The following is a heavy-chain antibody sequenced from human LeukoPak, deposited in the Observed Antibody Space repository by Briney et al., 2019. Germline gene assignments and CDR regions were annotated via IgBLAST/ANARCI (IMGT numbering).Heavy chain of an antibody. CDR3: ARGSHLGYCSSTSCYLQRRPFDP. D-gene: IGHD2-2*01. J-gene: IGHJ5*02. V-gene: IGHV4-39*07. CDR1: GGSISSSSYY. Sequence: PSETLSFTCTVSGGSISSSSYYWGWIRQTPGKGPEWFGSIHYSGSTNYNPSLKSRVTISVDTSKNQFSLKLSSVTAADTAVYYCARGSHLGYCSSTSCYLQRRPFDPWGQGTLVTVSS. CDR2: IHYSGST.